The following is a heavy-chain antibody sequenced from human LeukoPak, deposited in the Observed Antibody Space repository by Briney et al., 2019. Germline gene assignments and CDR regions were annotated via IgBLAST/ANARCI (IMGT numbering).Heavy chain of an antibody. CDR3: ARDLTTTMVRGVILPFDY. Sequence: GGSLRLSCAASGFTFSTYWMHWVRQAPGKGLEWVSYISSSSSTIYYADSVKGRFTISRDNAKNSLYLQMNSLRAEDTAVYYCARDLTTTMVRGVILPFDYWGQGTLVTVSS. CDR1: GFTFSTYW. J-gene: IGHJ4*02. D-gene: IGHD3-10*01. V-gene: IGHV3-48*01. CDR2: ISSSSSTI.